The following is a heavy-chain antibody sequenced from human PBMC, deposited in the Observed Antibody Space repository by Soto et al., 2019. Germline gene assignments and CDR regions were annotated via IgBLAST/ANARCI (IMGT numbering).Heavy chain of an antibody. V-gene: IGHV3-48*02. CDR2: ISSSSSTI. CDR3: AREPWGEISIFGVVINYGMDV. D-gene: IGHD3-3*01. J-gene: IGHJ6*02. Sequence: GGSLRLSCAASGFTFSSYSMNWVRQAPGKGLEWVSYISSSSSTIYYADSVKGRFTISRDNAKNSLYLQMNSLRDEDTAVYYCAREPWGEISIFGVVINYGMDVWGQGTTVTVSS. CDR1: GFTFSSYS.